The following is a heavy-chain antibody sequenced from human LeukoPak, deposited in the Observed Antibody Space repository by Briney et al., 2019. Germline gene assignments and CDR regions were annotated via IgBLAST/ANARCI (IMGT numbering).Heavy chain of an antibody. V-gene: IGHV4-4*07. J-gene: IGHJ4*02. D-gene: IGHD4-23*01. Sequence: SETLSLTCIVSGGSISSYYWSWIRQPAGKGLEWIGQIHTSGSTNYNPSLKSRVTISVDTSKNQFSLKLSSVTAADTAVYYCAREVTPRDYFDYWGQGTLVTVSS. CDR1: GGSISSYY. CDR3: AREVTPRDYFDY. CDR2: IHTSGST.